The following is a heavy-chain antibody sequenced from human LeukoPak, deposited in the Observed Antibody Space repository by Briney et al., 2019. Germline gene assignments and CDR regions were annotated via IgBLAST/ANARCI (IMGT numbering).Heavy chain of an antibody. CDR3: ARYGYSSGWYAFDY. CDR1: GFTFSSYS. J-gene: IGHJ4*02. Sequence: GGSLRLSCAASGFTFSSYSMNWVRQAPGKGLEWVSSISSSSYTYYADSVKGRFTISRDNAKNSLYLQMNSLRAEDTAVYYCARYGYSSGWYAFDYWGQGTLVTVSS. D-gene: IGHD6-19*01. V-gene: IGHV3-21*01. CDR2: ISSSSYT.